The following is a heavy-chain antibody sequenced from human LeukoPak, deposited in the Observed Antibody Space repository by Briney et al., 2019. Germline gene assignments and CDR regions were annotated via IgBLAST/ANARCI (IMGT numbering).Heavy chain of an antibody. D-gene: IGHD3-10*01. V-gene: IGHV4-59*01. CDR1: GGSISSYY. Sequence: KPSETLSLTCTVSGGSISSYYWSWIRQPPGKGLEWIGYIYYSGSTNYNPSLKSRVTISVDTSKTQFSLKLSPVTAADTAVYYCARDYGSGYNWFDPWGQGTLVTVSS. CDR3: ARDYGSGYNWFDP. CDR2: IYYSGST. J-gene: IGHJ5*02.